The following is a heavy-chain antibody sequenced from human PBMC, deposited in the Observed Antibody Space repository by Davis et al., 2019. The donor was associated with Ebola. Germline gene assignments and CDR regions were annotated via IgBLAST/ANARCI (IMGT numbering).Heavy chain of an antibody. CDR2: INPHNANT. CDR3: AIPGRSGGSAGGSISGMLV. CDR1: GYTFTSYG. V-gene: IGHV1-18*04. Sequence: ASVKVSCKASGYTFTSYGITWVRQAPGQGLEWMGWINPHNANTNYAQNVQGRVTMTTDTSTSTAHMEVTSLTSDDTAVYYCAIPGRSGGSAGGSISGMLVWGKGTTVTVSS. J-gene: IGHJ6*04. D-gene: IGHD3-16*01.